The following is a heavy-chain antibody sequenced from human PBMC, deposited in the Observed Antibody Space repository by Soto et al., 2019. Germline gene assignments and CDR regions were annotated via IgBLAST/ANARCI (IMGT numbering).Heavy chain of an antibody. Sequence: QVQLVQSGAEVRKPGASVRVSCETSGYTFNKFGISWVRQAPGQGLEWMGWISAKNGNTDYAQKFQGRVTMTTDTSTGTAYMELRSLRSDDTAVYYCVRDHQVATIWFDWWGLGTLVTVSS. V-gene: IGHV1-18*01. CDR3: VRDHQVATIWFDW. J-gene: IGHJ4*02. CDR2: ISAKNGNT. CDR1: GYTFNKFG. D-gene: IGHD5-12*01.